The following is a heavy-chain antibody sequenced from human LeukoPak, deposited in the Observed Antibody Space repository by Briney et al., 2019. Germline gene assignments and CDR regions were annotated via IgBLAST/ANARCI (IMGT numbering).Heavy chain of an antibody. CDR1: ALTLSSNG. CDR3: AKSSGAYFVGAFHI. J-gene: IGHJ3*02. D-gene: IGHD3-10*01. CDR2: ISYDGSNT. V-gene: IGHV3-30*18. Sequence: GGSLRLSCAASALTLSSNGMHWVRQVPGKGLEWVAVISYDGSNTYYANSVKGRFTISRANSKNTLYLQMNRLRTGETVVYYCAKSSGAYFVGAFHIWGQGTRDTVSS.